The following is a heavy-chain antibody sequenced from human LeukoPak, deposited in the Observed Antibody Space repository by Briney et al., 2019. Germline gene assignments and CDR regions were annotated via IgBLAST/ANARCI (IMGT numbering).Heavy chain of an antibody. CDR1: GFTFSTYG. D-gene: IGHD1-26*01. Sequence: GGSLRLSCAASGFTFSTYGMHWVRQAPGKRLEWAAVTWYDGSYKYYGDSVKGRFTISRDNSKNTLYLQMASLRVEDTAVYYCARQFDGSHPNAFDIWGQGTMVTVSS. CDR2: TWYDGSYK. CDR3: ARQFDGSHPNAFDI. V-gene: IGHV3-33*01. J-gene: IGHJ3*02.